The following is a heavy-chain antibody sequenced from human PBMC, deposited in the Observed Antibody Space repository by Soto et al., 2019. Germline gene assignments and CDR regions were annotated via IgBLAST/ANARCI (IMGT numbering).Heavy chain of an antibody. CDR2: IYYSGSA. CDR1: GGSINSGYC. D-gene: IGHD3-22*01. V-gene: IGHV4-31*03. Sequence: SETLSLTCTVSGGSINSGYCWSWIRQHPGQGLEWIGYIYYSGSANYNPSLKGRVTMSVDTSTNQFSLKLSAVTAADTAVYYCASLFNYYDSSGPPYYFDYWAQGTLVLVSS. CDR3: ASLFNYYDSSGPPYYFDY. J-gene: IGHJ4*02.